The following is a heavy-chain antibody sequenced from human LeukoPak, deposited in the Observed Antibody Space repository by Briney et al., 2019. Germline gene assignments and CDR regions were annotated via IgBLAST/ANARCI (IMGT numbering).Heavy chain of an antibody. CDR1: GFTFSSYG. CDR2: ISYDGSNK. J-gene: IGHJ6*02. CDR3: AKDIAVAGYYYYGMDV. Sequence: GGSLRLSCAASGFTFSSYGMHWVRQAPGKGLEWVAVISYDGSNKYYADPVKGRFTISRDNSKNTLYLQMNSLRAEDTAVYYCAKDIAVAGYYYYGMDVWGQGTTVTVSS. D-gene: IGHD6-19*01. V-gene: IGHV3-30*18.